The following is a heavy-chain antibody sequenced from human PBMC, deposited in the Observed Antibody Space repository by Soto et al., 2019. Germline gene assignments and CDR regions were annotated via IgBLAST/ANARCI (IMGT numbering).Heavy chain of an antibody. CDR2: TRNKANSYTT. Sequence: LRLSCAASGFTFSDHYMDWVRQAPGKGLEWIGRTRNKANSYTTEYAASVKVRFTISRDDSKSSLYLQMNSLKIDDTAVYYCAHYSPTSGGLDVWGQGTTVTVSS. J-gene: IGHJ6*02. CDR3: AHYSPTSGGLDV. CDR1: GFTFSDHY. V-gene: IGHV3-72*01. D-gene: IGHD5-18*01.